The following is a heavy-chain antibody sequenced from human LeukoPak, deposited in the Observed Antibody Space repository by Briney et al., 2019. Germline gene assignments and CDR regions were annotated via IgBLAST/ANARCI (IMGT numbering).Heavy chain of an antibody. CDR1: GGSISSSSYY. CDR3: ARDSPTVAGNDV. D-gene: IGHD6-19*01. J-gene: IGHJ6*04. Sequence: KTSETLSLTCTVSGGSISSSSYYWGWIRQPPGKGLEWIGSIYYSGSTYYNPSLKSRVTISVDTSKNQFSLKLSSVTAADTAVYYCARDSPTVAGNDVWGKGTTVTVSS. CDR2: IYYSGST. V-gene: IGHV4-39*07.